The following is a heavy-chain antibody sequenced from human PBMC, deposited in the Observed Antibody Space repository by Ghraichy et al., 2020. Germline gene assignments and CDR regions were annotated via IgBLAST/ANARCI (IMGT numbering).Heavy chain of an antibody. J-gene: IGHJ2*01. CDR1: GYTFTSYA. V-gene: IGHV7-4-1*01. Sequence: ASVKVSCKASGYTFTSYAMNWVRQAPGQGLEWMGWINTNTGNPTYAQGFTGRFVFSLDTSVSTAYLQIGSLKAEDTAVYYCARVGRDMRCSSTSCPLDLWGRGTLVTVSS. CDR2: INTNTGNP. CDR3: ARVGRDMRCSSTSCPLDL. D-gene: IGHD2-2*01.